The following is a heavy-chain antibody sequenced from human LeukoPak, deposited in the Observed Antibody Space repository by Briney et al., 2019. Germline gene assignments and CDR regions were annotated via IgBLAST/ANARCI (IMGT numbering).Heavy chain of an antibody. V-gene: IGHV3-53*01. Sequence: GGSLRLSCAAFGFSVSSNYMSWVRQAPGKGLEWVSVIYSGGSTYYADSVKGRFTISRDNSKNTLSLQMNSLRAEDTAVYYCARAFSGSYYFDYWGQGTLVTVSS. D-gene: IGHD1-26*01. J-gene: IGHJ4*02. CDR1: GFSVSSNY. CDR2: IYSGGST. CDR3: ARAFSGSYYFDY.